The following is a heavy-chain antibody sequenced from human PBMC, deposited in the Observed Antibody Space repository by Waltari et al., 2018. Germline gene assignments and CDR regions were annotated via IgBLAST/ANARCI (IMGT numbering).Heavy chain of an antibody. J-gene: IGHJ6*02. CDR3: ARDRDYYGMDV. V-gene: IGHV4-39*07. Sequence: QLQLQESGPGLVKPPETLSLTCTVSGGSISSSSYYWGWIRQPPEKGLEWVASMDYSGRTDYNPSLKSRVTISVDTSKNQFSLEVSSVTAADTAVYYCARDRDYYGMDVWGQGTTVIVSS. CDR2: MDYSGRT. CDR1: GGSISSSSYY.